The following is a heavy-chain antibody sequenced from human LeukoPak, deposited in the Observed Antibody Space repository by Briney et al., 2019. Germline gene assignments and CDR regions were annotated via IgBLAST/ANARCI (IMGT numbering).Heavy chain of an antibody. V-gene: IGHV3-74*01. CDR2: INSDGSST. D-gene: IGHD1-26*01. J-gene: IGHJ4*02. CDR1: GFTFSSYW. Sequence: GGSLRLSCAASGFTFSSYWMYWVRQAPGKGLVWVSRINSDGSSTSYADSVKGRYTISRDNAKNTLYLQMNSLRAEDTAVYYCARYSGSRNTVDYWGQGTLVTVSS. CDR3: ARYSGSRNTVDY.